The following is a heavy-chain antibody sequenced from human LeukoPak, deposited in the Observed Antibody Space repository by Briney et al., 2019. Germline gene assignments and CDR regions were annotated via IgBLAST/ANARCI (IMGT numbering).Heavy chain of an antibody. CDR3: TRAWEEWSFDY. D-gene: IGHD3-3*01. Sequence: TLSLTCTVSGGSISSGTYYWTWIRQPPGKGLEWIGYIYYSGSTYYNPSLKSRVTISVDTSKNQFSLKLSSVTAADTAVYYCTRAWEEWSFDYWGQGTLVAVSS. J-gene: IGHJ4*02. CDR1: GGSISSGTYY. V-gene: IGHV4-30-4*08. CDR2: IYYSGST.